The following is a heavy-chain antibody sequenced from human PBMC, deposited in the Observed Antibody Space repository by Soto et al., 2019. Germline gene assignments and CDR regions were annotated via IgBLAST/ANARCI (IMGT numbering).Heavy chain of an antibody. J-gene: IGHJ5*02. CDR2: IIPIFGTA. CDR1: GGTXSSYA. CDR3: ERDRLAAAGPDIKNWFDP. Sequence: SXKVSFKASGGTXSSYAIRLVRQAPGQGLEWMGGIIPIFGTANYAQKLQGRVTITADESTSTAYMELSSLRSEYTAVYYCERDRLAAAGPDIKNWFDPWGQGTLGTVSS. V-gene: IGHV1-69*13. D-gene: IGHD6-13*01.